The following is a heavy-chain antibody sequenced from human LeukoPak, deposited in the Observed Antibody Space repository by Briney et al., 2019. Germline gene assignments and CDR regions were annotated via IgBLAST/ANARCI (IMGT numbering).Heavy chain of an antibody. CDR3: ARDTFLYGDYAAY. J-gene: IGHJ4*02. V-gene: IGHV4-38-2*02. CDR2: IDHSGST. CDR1: GYSISSCYY. Sequence: SETLSLTCTVSGYSISSCYYWGWLRQPPGKGLGWIDIIDHSGSTYYKPSVNSRVTISVDTSKNQFSLKLSSVTAADTAVYYCARDTFLYGDYAAYWGQGTLVTVYS. D-gene: IGHD4-17*01.